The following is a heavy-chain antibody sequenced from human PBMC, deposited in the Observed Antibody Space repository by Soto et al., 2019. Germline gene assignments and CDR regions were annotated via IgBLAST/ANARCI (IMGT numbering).Heavy chain of an antibody. J-gene: IGHJ4*02. CDR2: ISSNGGTT. V-gene: IGHV3-64*01. CDR3: VRRVSGNYDY. Sequence: EVQPAESGGGMVQPGGSLRCSCVASGFTFSSYDMHWVRQAPGKGLEYVSSISSNGGTTYYGNSVKGRFTISRDNSKNTLYLQMGSLRAEDMAVYYCVRRVSGNYDYWGQGTLVTVSS. D-gene: IGHD1-7*01. CDR1: GFTFSSYD.